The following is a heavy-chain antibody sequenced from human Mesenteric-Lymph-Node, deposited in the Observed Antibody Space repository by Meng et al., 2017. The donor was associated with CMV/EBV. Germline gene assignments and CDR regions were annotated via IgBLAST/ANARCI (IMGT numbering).Heavy chain of an antibody. J-gene: IGHJ4*02. CDR1: GGSIRRRNW. CDR3: ASRNTLRSFDY. CDR2: IHHRGST. V-gene: IGHV4-4*02. D-gene: IGHD4-11*01. Sequence: TWAGPGGSIRRRNWWSWVRQPPGKGPEWIGEIHHRGSTNYNPSLKSRVTISVDKSKNQFSPKLSSVTAADTAVYYCASRNTLRSFDYWGQGTLVTVSS.